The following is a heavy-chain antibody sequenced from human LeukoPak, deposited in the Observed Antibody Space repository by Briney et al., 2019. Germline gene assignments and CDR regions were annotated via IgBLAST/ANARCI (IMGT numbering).Heavy chain of an antibody. J-gene: IGHJ4*02. V-gene: IGHV3-23*01. Sequence: PGGSLRLSCAASGFTFSSYAMSWVRQAPGKGLEWVSAISGSGGSTYYADSVKSRFTISRDNSKNTLYLQMNSLRAEDTAVYCCAKDRGLIAVAGQGDLFDYWGQGTLVTVSS. CDR2: ISGSGGST. CDR1: GFTFSSYA. D-gene: IGHD6-19*01. CDR3: AKDRGLIAVAGQGDLFDY.